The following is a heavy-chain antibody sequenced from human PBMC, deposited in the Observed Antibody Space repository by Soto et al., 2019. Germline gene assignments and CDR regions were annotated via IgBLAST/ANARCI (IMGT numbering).Heavy chain of an antibody. D-gene: IGHD6-13*01. CDR2: IYYSGST. J-gene: IGHJ5*02. Sequence: QVQLQESGPGLVKPSQTLSLTCTVPGGSISSDNYYWNWIRQPPGKDLEWIGYIYYSGSTYYTPSLKSRLTISIDTSKNQFSLKLSSVTAADTAVYSCARSMAAAGEPFGWFDPWGQGILVTVS. CDR3: ARSMAAAGEPFGWFDP. CDR1: GGSISSDNYY. V-gene: IGHV4-30-4*01.